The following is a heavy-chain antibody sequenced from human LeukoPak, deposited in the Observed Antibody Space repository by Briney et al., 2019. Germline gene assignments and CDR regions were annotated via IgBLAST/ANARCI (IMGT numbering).Heavy chain of an antibody. Sequence: ALVKVSCKVSGNTFTDLSMNWVRQAPGKGLEWMGGFDPEDVETIYAQKLQGRVTMTEDTSTETAYMELTSLRPEDTAVYYCATDFYRGRQFDYWGQGALVTVSS. CDR1: GNTFTDLS. CDR2: FDPEDVET. D-gene: IGHD2/OR15-2a*01. J-gene: IGHJ4*02. V-gene: IGHV1-24*01. CDR3: ATDFYRGRQFDY.